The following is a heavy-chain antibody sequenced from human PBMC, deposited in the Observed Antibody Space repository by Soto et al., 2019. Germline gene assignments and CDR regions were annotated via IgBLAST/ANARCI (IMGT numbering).Heavy chain of an antibody. CDR3: ARDHGEAYCSGGSCYRTYYYYYYMDV. J-gene: IGHJ6*03. D-gene: IGHD2-15*01. Sequence: GGSLRLSCAASGFTVSSNYMSWVRQAPGKGLEWVSVIYSGGSTYYADSVKGRFTISRDNSKNTLYLQMNSLRAEDTAVYYCARDHGEAYCSGGSCYRTYYYYYYMDVWGKGTTVTVSS. CDR1: GFTVSSNY. CDR2: IYSGGST. V-gene: IGHV3-66*01.